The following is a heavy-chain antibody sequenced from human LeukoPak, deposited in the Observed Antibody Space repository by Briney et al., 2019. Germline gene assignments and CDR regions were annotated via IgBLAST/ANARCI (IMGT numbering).Heavy chain of an antibody. CDR1: GSTFSSYG. J-gene: IGHJ4*02. CDR3: AKVPVTTGVQG. CDR2: ISYDGSNK. V-gene: IGHV3-30*18. D-gene: IGHD4-23*01. Sequence: PGRSLRLSCAASGSTFSSYGMHWVRQAPGKGLEWVAVISYDGSNKYYADSVKGRFTISRDNSKNTLYLQMNSLRAEDTAVYYCAKVPVTTGVQGWGQGTLVTVSS.